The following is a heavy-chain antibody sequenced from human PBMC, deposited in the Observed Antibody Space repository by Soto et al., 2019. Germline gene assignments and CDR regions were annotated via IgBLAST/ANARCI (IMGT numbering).Heavy chain of an antibody. Sequence: SETLPRTCAVYGGSFSGYYWSWIRQPPGKGLEWIGEINHSGSTNYNPSLKSRVTISVDTSKNQFSLKLSSVNAADTAVYYCARGRYYETGSAYKRGDCLDPWGQGPRV. D-gene: IGHD3-3*01. J-gene: IGHJ5*02. CDR3: ARGRYYETGSAYKRGDCLDP. CDR2: INHSGST. CDR1: GGSFSGYY. V-gene: IGHV4-34*01.